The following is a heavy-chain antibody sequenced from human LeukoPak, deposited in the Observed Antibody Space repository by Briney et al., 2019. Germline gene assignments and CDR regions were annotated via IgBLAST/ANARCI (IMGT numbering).Heavy chain of an antibody. J-gene: IGHJ3*02. CDR1: GFTFDDYA. CDR3: AKDMSYDSSDSAFDI. V-gene: IGHV3-9*01. CDR2: ISWNSGSI. Sequence: GGSLRLSCAASGFTFDDYAMHWVRQAPGKGLEWVSGISWNSGSIGYADSVKGRFTISRDNAKNSLYLQMNSLRAEDTALYYCAKDMSYDSSDSAFDIWGQGTMVTVSS. D-gene: IGHD3-22*01.